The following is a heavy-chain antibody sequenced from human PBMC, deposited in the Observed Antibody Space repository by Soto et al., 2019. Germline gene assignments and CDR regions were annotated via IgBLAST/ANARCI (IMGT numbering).Heavy chain of an antibody. V-gene: IGHV4-61*08. Sequence: WETLSLTCTVSGGSSSRGGYYCSWIRQPPGKGLAWIGYIYYSRSTNYNPSLKRRVTIPVDTSKNQFSLKLSSVTAADTAVYYCARGVEAADDFDYWGQGTLVTVSS. CDR3: ARGVEAADDFDY. CDR1: GGSSSRGGYY. CDR2: IYYSRST. D-gene: IGHD6-13*01. J-gene: IGHJ4*02.